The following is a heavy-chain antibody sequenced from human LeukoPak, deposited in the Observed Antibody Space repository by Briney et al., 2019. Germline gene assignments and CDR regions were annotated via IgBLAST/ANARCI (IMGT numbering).Heavy chain of an antibody. CDR3: TKGRGI. V-gene: IGHV4-38-2*02. Sequence: PSETLSLTCTVSGYSIRSDYYWGWIRQPPGKGLEWIGSIYHSGITYHDPSLKSRVTISVDTSKNQFSLKLTSVTAADTAVYYCTKGRGIWGQGTLVTVSS. D-gene: IGHD3-10*01. CDR1: GYSIRSDYY. J-gene: IGHJ4*02. CDR2: IYHSGIT.